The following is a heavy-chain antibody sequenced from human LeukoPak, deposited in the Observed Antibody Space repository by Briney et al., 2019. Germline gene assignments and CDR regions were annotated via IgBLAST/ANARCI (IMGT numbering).Heavy chain of an antibody. CDR2: ISSSSSYI. V-gene: IGHV3-21*01. CDR3: ARDEGYSSSLNWFDP. D-gene: IGHD6-13*01. J-gene: IGHJ5*02. CDR1: GFTFSSYG. Sequence: GGSLRLSCAASGFTFSSYGMHWVRQAPGKGLEWVSSISSSSSYIYYADSVKGRFTISRDNAKNSLYLQMNSLRAEDTAVYYCARDEGYSSSLNWFDPWGQGTLVTVSS.